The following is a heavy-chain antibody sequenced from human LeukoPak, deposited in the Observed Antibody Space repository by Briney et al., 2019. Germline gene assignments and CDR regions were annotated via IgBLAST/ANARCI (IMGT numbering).Heavy chain of an antibody. V-gene: IGHV4-59*01. CDR1: GGSISSYY. Sequence: SETLSLTCTVSGGSISSYYWSWIRQPPGKGLEWIGYIYYTGSTNYNPSLMSRVTISVDTSKNQFSLKLSSVTAEDTAVYYCARDLYYGSGPFDPWGQGTLVTVSS. J-gene: IGHJ5*02. D-gene: IGHD3-10*01. CDR2: IYYTGST. CDR3: ARDLYYGSGPFDP.